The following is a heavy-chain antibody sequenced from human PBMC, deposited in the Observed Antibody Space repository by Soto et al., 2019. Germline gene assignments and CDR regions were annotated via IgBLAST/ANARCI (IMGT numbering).Heavy chain of an antibody. CDR3: AKTYYYDSSGYYPVDY. Sequence: GGSLRLSCAASGFTFSSYAMSWVRQAPGKGLEWVSAISGSGGSTYYADSVKGRFTISRDNSKNTLYLQMNSLRAEDTAVYYCAKTYYYDSSGYYPVDYWGQGTLVTVS. D-gene: IGHD3-22*01. J-gene: IGHJ4*02. CDR1: GFTFSSYA. V-gene: IGHV3-23*01. CDR2: ISGSGGST.